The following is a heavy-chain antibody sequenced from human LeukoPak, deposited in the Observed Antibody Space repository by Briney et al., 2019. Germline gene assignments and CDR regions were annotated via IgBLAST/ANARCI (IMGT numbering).Heavy chain of an antibody. Sequence: SQTLSLTCTVSGGSISSGGYYWSWIRQHPGKGLEWIGYIYYSGSTYYNPSLKSRGTISVDTSKNQFSLKLSSVTAADTAVYYCARGRFLEWLSCFDYWGQGTLVTVSS. CDR3: ARGRFLEWLSCFDY. J-gene: IGHJ4*02. CDR2: IYYSGST. V-gene: IGHV4-31*03. D-gene: IGHD3-3*01. CDR1: GGSISSGGYY.